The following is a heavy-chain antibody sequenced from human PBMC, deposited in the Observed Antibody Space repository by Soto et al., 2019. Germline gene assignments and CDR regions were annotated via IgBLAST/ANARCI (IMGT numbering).Heavy chain of an antibody. CDR2: ISGDGGST. CDR3: AKRGSHSFDY. Sequence: SGGSLRLSCAASGCTFSNYAMSWVRQAPGKGLEWVSAISGDGGSTYYADSVKGRFTISRDNSKNTLYLQMNSLRAEDTAVYYCAKRGSHSFDYWGQGTLVTVSS. J-gene: IGHJ4*02. V-gene: IGHV3-23*01. CDR1: GCTFSNYA. D-gene: IGHD1-26*01.